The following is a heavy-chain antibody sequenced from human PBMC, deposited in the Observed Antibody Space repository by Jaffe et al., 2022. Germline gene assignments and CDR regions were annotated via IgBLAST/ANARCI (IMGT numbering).Heavy chain of an antibody. CDR1: GGSISSSNW. CDR3: ASAQDIVVVPAARDAFDI. CDR2: IYHSGST. Sequence: QVQLQESGPGLVKPSGTLSLTCAVSGGSISSSNWWSWVRQPPGKGLEWIGEIYHSGSTNYNPSLKSRVTISVDKSKNQFSLKLSSVTAADTAVYYCASAQDIVVVPAARDAFDIWGQGTMVTVSS. D-gene: IGHD2-2*01. V-gene: IGHV4-4*02. J-gene: IGHJ3*02.